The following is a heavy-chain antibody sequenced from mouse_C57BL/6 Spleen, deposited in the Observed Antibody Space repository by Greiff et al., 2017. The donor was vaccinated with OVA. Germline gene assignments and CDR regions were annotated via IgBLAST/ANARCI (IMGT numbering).Heavy chain of an antibody. D-gene: IGHD4-1*01. CDR2: IHPSDSDT. J-gene: IGHJ3*01. CDR3: AISPPNGNALAY. CDR1: GYTFTSYW. V-gene: IGHV1-74*01. Sequence: QVQLQQPGAELVKPGASVKVSCKASGYTFTSYWMHWVKQRPGQGLEWIGRIHPSDSDTNYNQKFKGKATLTVDKSSSTAYMQLSSLTSEDSAVYYCAISPPNGNALAYWGQGTLVTVSA.